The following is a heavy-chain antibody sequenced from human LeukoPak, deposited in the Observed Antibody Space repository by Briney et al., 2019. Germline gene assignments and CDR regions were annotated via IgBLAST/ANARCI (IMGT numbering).Heavy chain of an antibody. CDR2: VQQEGSEK. V-gene: IGHV3-7*01. CDR1: GFTFNSYW. Sequence: PGGSLRLSCAASGFTFNSYWMSWVRQAPGKGLEWVANVQQEGSEKYYLDSVKGRFTISRGNAKNSVYLQMNRLRAEDTAVYYCATTLNVATAGYFWGQGTLVIVSS. D-gene: IGHD5-12*01. J-gene: IGHJ4*02. CDR3: ATTLNVATAGYF.